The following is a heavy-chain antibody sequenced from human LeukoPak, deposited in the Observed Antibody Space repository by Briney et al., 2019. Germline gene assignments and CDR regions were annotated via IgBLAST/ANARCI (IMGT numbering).Heavy chain of an antibody. J-gene: IGHJ4*02. CDR3: AKVDGTGNSVFDY. CDR1: GFRFNTYW. V-gene: IGHV3-74*01. CDR2: INPDGRST. Sequence: PGGSLRLSCAASGFRFNTYWMHWVRQAPGKGLVWXSRINPDGRSTDYANSVKGRFTISRDNAKNTLYLQMNSLRVEDTATYYCAKVDGTGNSVFDYWGQGTLVPVSS. D-gene: IGHD6-19*01.